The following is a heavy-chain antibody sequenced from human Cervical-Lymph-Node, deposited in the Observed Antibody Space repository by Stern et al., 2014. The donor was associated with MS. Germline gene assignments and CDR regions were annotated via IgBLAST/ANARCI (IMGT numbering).Heavy chain of an antibody. CDR2: IYWDDDK. D-gene: IGHD6-13*01. Sequence: ITLKESGPTLVKPTQTLTLTCTFSGFSLSTSGVGVGWIRQPPGKALEWLALIYWDDDKRYNPSLESRLTITKETSNNQDVTTMTNMDPVDTATYYCAVRLTLYSSSWYSMHYFDYWGQGTLVTVSS. CDR1: GFSLSTSGVG. CDR3: AVRLTLYSSSWYSMHYFDY. V-gene: IGHV2-5*02. J-gene: IGHJ4*02.